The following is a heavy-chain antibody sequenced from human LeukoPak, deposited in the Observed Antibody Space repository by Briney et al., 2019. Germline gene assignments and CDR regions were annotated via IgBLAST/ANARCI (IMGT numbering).Heavy chain of an antibody. CDR3: AKGNYYFDY. V-gene: IGHV1-2*06. J-gene: IGHJ4*02. CDR2: INPKSGDA. CDR1: GYSFTGYY. Sequence: ASVKVSCKASGYSFTGYYVHWVRQAPGQGLEWMGRINPKSGDAHSAQNFQGRVTMTRDTSITTAYMELSRLTSDDTAVYYCAKGNYYFDYWGQGTLVTVSS.